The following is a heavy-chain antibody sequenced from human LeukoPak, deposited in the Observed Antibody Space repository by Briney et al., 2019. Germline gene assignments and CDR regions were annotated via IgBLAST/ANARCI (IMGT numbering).Heavy chain of an antibody. V-gene: IGHV1-2*02. CDR2: INPNSSGT. D-gene: IGHD4-11*01. CDR3: TRGGLHGYFFDY. CDR1: GYTLTGYY. J-gene: IGHJ4*02. Sequence: SVNASCKASGYTLTGYYMHWVRQPPGQGLEGMGWINPNSSGTTYDQKIQGRATVTRDTSISTAYVELSRLRSGDEAVYYCTRGGLHGYFFDYWGQGTLVTVSS.